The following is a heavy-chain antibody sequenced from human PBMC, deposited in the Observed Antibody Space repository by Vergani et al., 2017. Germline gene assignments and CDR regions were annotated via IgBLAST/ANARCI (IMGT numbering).Heavy chain of an antibody. CDR1: GFTFSSYW. Sequence: EVQLVESGGGLVQPGGSLRLSCAASGFTFSSYWMSWVRQAPGKGLEWVANIKQDGSEKYYVDSVKGRFTISRDNAKNSLYLQMNSLRAEDTAVYYCARDNRVLRYFDWSVGGMDVWGQGTTVTVSS. D-gene: IGHD3-9*01. J-gene: IGHJ6*02. V-gene: IGHV3-7*01. CDR3: ARDNRVLRYFDWSVGGMDV. CDR2: IKQDGSEK.